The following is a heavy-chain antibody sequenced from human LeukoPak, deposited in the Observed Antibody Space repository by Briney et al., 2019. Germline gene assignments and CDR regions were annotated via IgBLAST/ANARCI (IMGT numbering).Heavy chain of an antibody. J-gene: IGHJ4*02. CDR1: GFTFSSYW. Sequence: GGSLRLSCAASGFTFSSYWMSWVRQAPGKGLEYVANIKQDGSEKYYVDSVKGRFTISRDNAKNSLYLQMNSLRAEDTAVYYCAGEVRDCSGGSCYNTDDYWGQGTLVTVSS. V-gene: IGHV3-7*01. CDR3: AGEVRDCSGGSCYNTDDY. D-gene: IGHD2-15*01. CDR2: IKQDGSEK.